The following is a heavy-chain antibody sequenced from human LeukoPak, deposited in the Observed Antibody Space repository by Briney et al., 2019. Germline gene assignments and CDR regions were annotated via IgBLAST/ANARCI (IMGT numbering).Heavy chain of an antibody. J-gene: IGHJ6*02. Sequence: GGSLRLSCAASGFTFSNYAMSWVRQAPGKGLEWVSAISGSGGSSYYADSVKGRFTISRNNSKNTPYLQMNSLRAEDTAVYYCAKDLSPLYYYYGMDVWGQGTTVTVSS. D-gene: IGHD2/OR15-2a*01. V-gene: IGHV3-23*01. CDR2: ISGSGGSS. CDR1: GFTFSNYA. CDR3: AKDLSPLYYYYGMDV.